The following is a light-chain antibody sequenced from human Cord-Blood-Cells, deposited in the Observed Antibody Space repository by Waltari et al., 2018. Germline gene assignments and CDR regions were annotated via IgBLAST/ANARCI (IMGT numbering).Light chain of an antibody. CDR1: PSVLYSSTNKNY. Sequence: DIVMTQSPDSLAVSLGERATLNCKSSPSVLYSSTNKNYLALYQHKPGQPPKPLIYVASTRESGVPDRFSGSGSGTDFTLTISSLQAEDGAVYYCQQYYSTPLTFGGGTKVEIK. V-gene: IGKV4-1*01. J-gene: IGKJ4*01. CDR2: VAS. CDR3: QQYYSTPLT.